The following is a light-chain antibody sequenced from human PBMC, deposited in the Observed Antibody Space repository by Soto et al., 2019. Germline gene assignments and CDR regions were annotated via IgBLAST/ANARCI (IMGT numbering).Light chain of an antibody. CDR1: QDISNY. CDR3: QQYDNLPIT. V-gene: IGKV1-33*01. CDR2: DAS. Sequence: DIPMTQSPSSLSASVGDRVTITCQASQDISNYLNWYQQKPGKAPKLLIYDASNLETGVPSRFSGSGSGTDFTFTISSLKPEDIETHYCQQYDNLPITFGQGTRLEIK. J-gene: IGKJ5*01.